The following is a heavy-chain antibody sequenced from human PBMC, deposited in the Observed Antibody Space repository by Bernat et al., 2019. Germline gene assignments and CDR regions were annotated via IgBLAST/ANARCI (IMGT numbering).Heavy chain of an antibody. Sequence: QVQLVESGGGVVQPGRSLRLSCAASGFTFSSYGMHWVRQAPGKGLEWVAVISYDGSNKYYADSVKGRFTISRDNSKNTLYQQMNSLRAEDTAVYYCAKTYYYDSSGYYPPPYFDYWGQGTLVTVSS. CDR2: ISYDGSNK. J-gene: IGHJ4*02. D-gene: IGHD3-22*01. CDR1: GFTFSSYG. CDR3: AKTYYYDSSGYYPPPYFDY. V-gene: IGHV3-30*18.